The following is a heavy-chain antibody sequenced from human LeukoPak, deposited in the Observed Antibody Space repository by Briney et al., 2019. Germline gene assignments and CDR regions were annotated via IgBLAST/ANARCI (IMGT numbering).Heavy chain of an antibody. J-gene: IGHJ4*02. Sequence: ASVKVSCKASGYTFTSYDINWVRQATGQGLEWMGWMNPNSGNTGYAQKFQGRVTMTRNTSISTAYMELSSLRSEDTAVYYCARNYGSGSYYRGYFDYWGQGTLVTVSS. CDR1: GYTFTSYD. CDR3: ARNYGSGSYYRGYFDY. D-gene: IGHD3-10*01. CDR2: MNPNSGNT. V-gene: IGHV1-8*01.